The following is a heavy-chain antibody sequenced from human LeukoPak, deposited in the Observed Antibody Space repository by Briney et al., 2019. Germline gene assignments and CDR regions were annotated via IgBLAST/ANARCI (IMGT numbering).Heavy chain of an antibody. CDR2: ISGSGGST. Sequence: GESLRPSCAASGFTFSSYGMSWVRQAPGKGLEWVSAISGSGGSTYYADSVKGRFTISRDNSKNTLYLQMNSLRAEDTAVYYCAKLLYYYDSSQPYWGQGTLVTVSS. J-gene: IGHJ4*02. D-gene: IGHD3-22*01. V-gene: IGHV3-23*01. CDR1: GFTFSSYG. CDR3: AKLLYYYDSSQPY.